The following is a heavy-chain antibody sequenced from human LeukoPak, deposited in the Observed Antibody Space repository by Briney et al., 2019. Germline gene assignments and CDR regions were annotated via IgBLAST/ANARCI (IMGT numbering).Heavy chain of an antibody. CDR3: AKDRWRDGSSSFDN. J-gene: IGHJ4*02. CDR2: ISTYNGNS. D-gene: IGHD6-6*01. Sequence: ASVKVSCKASGYTFTSHSINWVRQAPGQGLEWMGWISTYNGNSNYAQKLQGGVTMTTDTSTSTAYMELRSLRSDDTAMYYCAKDRWRDGSSSFDNWGQGTLVTVSS. CDR1: GYTFTSHS. V-gene: IGHV1-18*01.